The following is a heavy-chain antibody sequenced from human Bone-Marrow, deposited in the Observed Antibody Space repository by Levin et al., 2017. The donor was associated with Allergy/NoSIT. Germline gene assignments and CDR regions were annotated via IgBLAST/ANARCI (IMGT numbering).Heavy chain of an antibody. J-gene: IGHJ3*02. CDR1: GGTFSSYA. V-gene: IGHV1-69*13. CDR3: ARGLWFRDAFDI. D-gene: IGHD3-10*01. CDR2: IIPIFGTA. Sequence: SVKVSCKASGGTFSSYASSWVRQAPGQGLEWMGGIIPIFGTANYAQKFQGRVTITADESTSTAYMELSSLRSEDTAVYYCARGLWFRDAFDIWGQGTMVTVSS.